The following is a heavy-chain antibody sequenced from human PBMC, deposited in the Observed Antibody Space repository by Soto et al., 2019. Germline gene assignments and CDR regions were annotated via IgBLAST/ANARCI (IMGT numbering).Heavy chain of an antibody. CDR3: ARDRFKSYGDYVPPLAFDY. Sequence: QVQLVQSGAEVKKPGSSVKVSCKASGGTFSSYAISWVRQAPGQGLEWMGGIIPTFGTANYAQKFQGRVTITADESTSTAYMELSSLRSEDTAVYYCARDRFKSYGDYVPPLAFDYWGQGTLVTVSS. D-gene: IGHD4-17*01. V-gene: IGHV1-69*12. CDR1: GGTFSSYA. CDR2: IIPTFGTA. J-gene: IGHJ4*02.